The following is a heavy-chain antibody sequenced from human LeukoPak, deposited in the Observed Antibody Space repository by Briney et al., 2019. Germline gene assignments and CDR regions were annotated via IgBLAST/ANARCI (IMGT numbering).Heavy chain of an antibody. CDR1: GFTFSSYS. J-gene: IGHJ4*02. V-gene: IGHV3-48*04. CDR3: ARMNYVSTGWGAPFDY. D-gene: IGHD1-7*01. Sequence: GGSLRLSCAASGFTFSSYSMNWVRQAPGKGLEWLSYISSSSSTIYYADSVKGRFTISRDNAKNSLYLQMNSLRAEDTAVYYCARMNYVSTGWGAPFDYWGQGTLVTVSS. CDR2: ISSSSSTI.